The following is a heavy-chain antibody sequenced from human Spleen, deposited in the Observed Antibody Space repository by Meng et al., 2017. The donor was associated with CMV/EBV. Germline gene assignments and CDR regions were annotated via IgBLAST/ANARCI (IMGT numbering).Heavy chain of an antibody. D-gene: IGHD5-12*01. CDR2: INHSGST. CDR3: ARGWLRPQYTLAGLHRQNWFDP. V-gene: IGHV4-34*01. Sequence: GYYWSWIRQPPGKGLEWIGEINHSGSTNYNPSLKSRVTISVDTSKNQFSLKLSSVTAADTAVYYCARGWLRPQYTLAGLHRQNWFDPWGQGTLVTVSS. CDR1: GYY. J-gene: IGHJ5*02.